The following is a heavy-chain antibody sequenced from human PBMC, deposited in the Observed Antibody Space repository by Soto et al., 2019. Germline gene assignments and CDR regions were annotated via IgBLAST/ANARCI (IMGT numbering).Heavy chain of an antibody. J-gene: IGHJ6*02. D-gene: IGHD3-22*01. V-gene: IGHV1-18*01. CDR2: ISPYNDDT. CDR3: ARGGYYDSSGSRNYHYYGMDV. Sequence: QAQLVQSGAEVKKPGASVKVSCKASGYTFSSYGISWVRQAPGQGLEWLGWISPYNDDTNYAQKLQGRVTRTTDTSTRTAYMDLRSLRSDDTAVYYCARGGYYDSSGSRNYHYYGMDVWGQGTTVTVSS. CDR1: GYTFSSYG.